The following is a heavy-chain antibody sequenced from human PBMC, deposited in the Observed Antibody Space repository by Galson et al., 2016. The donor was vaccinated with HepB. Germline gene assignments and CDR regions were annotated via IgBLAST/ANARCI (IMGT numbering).Heavy chain of an antibody. CDR3: ARDRYGDYLDY. V-gene: IGHV3-11*06. D-gene: IGHD4-17*01. CDR1: GFTFSDYY. Sequence: SLRLSCAASGFTFSDYYMSWIRQAPGKGLEWVSYLSSSRSYTKYADSVKGRFTISRDISKNTLYLQMNSLRAEDTAVYYCARDRYGDYLDYWGQGTLVTVSS. J-gene: IGHJ4*02. CDR2: LSSSRSYT.